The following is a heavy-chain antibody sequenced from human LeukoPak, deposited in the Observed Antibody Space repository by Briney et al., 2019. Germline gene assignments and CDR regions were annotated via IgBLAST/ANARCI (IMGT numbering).Heavy chain of an antibody. V-gene: IGHV3-30*04. D-gene: IGHD6-6*01. J-gene: IGHJ4*02. CDR2: ISYDGSNK. CDR1: GFTFSSYA. Sequence: PGGSLRLSCAASGFTFSSYAMHWVRQAPGKGLEWVAVISYDGSNKYYADSVKGRFTISRDNSKNTLYLQMNSLRVEDTAVYYCARVSSSGVYFFDYWGQGALITVSS. CDR3: ARVSSSGVYFFDY.